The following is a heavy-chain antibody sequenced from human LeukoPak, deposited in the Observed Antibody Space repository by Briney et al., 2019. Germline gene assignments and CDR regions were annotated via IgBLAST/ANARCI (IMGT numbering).Heavy chain of an antibody. V-gene: IGHV4-39*01. Sequence: SETLSLTCTVSGGSISSSSHSWGWIRQPPGKGLEWTGSIYYTGTTYYNPSLKSRVTISVDTSKNQFSLKLNSVIAADTAVYYCAQSLGSSNWIGNWFDPWGQGTLVTVSS. J-gene: IGHJ5*02. CDR2: IYYTGTT. D-gene: IGHD6-13*01. CDR3: AQSLGSSNWIGNWFDP. CDR1: GGSISSSSHS.